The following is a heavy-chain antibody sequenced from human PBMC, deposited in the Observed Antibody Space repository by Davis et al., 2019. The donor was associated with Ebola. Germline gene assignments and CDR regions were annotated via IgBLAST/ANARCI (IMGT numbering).Heavy chain of an antibody. Sequence: GESLKISCAASGFAFSNYWMSWVRQAPGKGLEWVANIKQDGSDKYYVDPVKGRFTISRDNAKNSLYLQMNSLRADDTAVYYCARSSGGPDYWGQGTLVTVSS. D-gene: IGHD1-26*01. V-gene: IGHV3-7*03. CDR3: ARSSGGPDY. J-gene: IGHJ4*02. CDR2: IKQDGSDK. CDR1: GFAFSNYW.